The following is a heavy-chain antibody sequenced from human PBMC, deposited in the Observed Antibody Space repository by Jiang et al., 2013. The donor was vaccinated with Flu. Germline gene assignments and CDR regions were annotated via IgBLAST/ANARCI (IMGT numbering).Heavy chain of an antibody. V-gene: IGHV3-23*01. CDR3: AKDGGDVSSYIYDLDV. CDR1: GFIFNRYA. Sequence: VQLLESGGVLVQPGGSLRLSCATSGFIFNRYAMNWVRQAPGKGLEWVSHISGSGDNTHYADSVKGRFTITRDNSRNTLFLQMHSLRAEDTAVYFCAKDGGDVSSYIYDLDVWGQGTTVTVSS. CDR2: ISGSGDNT. J-gene: IGHJ6*02. D-gene: IGHD2-21*02.